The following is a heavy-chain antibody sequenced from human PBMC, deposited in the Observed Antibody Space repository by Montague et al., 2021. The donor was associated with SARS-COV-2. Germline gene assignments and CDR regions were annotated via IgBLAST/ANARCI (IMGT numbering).Heavy chain of an antibody. J-gene: IGHJ6*02. D-gene: IGHD3-22*01. CDR2: IYYSGST. CDR1: GGSISSSSYY. Sequence: SETLSLTCTASGGSISSSSYYWGWIRQPPGKGLEWIGSIYYSGSTYYNPSLKSRVTISVDTSKNQFSLKLSSVTAADTAVYYCAKMIVQHVGMDVWGQGTTVTVSS. V-gene: IGHV4-39*07. CDR3: AKMIVQHVGMDV.